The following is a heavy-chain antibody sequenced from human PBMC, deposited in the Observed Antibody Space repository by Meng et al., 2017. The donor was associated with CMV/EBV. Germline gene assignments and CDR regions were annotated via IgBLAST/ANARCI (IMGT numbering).Heavy chain of an antibody. CDR3: ARDKRYCSSTSCYRVYYGMDV. D-gene: IGHD2-2*01. CDR2: ISSSSSYI. Sequence: GESLKISCAASGFTFSSYSMNWVRQAPGKGLEWVSSISSSSSYIYYADSVKGRFTISRDNAKNSLYLQMNSLRAEDTAAYYCARDKRYCSSTSCYRVYYGMDVWGQGTTVTVSS. J-gene: IGHJ6*02. CDR1: GFTFSSYS. V-gene: IGHV3-21*01.